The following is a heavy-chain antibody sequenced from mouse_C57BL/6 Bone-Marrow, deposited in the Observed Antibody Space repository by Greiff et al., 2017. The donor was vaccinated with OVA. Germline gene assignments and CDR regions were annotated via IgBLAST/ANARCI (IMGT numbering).Heavy chain of an antibody. CDR1: GYTFTSYW. CDR3: ATIYYDYLDY. Sequence: VQLQQPGAELVMPGASVKLSCKASGYTFTSYWMHWVKQRPGQGLEWIGEIDPSDSYTNYNQKFKGKSTLTVDKSSSTAYMQLSSLTSEDSAVYYCATIYYDYLDYWGQGTTLTVSS. V-gene: IGHV1-69*01. D-gene: IGHD2-4*01. CDR2: IDPSDSYT. J-gene: IGHJ2*01.